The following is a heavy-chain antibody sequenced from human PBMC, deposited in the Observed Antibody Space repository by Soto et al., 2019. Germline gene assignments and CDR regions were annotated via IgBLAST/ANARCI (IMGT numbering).Heavy chain of an antibody. CDR3: ARGPSGDKVDY. D-gene: IGHD1-26*01. CDR2: IHSGGTT. J-gene: IGHJ4*02. Sequence: SETLSLTCTVSGASISNGYYSWSWIRQSPGTGLEWIGHIHSGGTTYSNPSLKSRLTISVDMSKNQFSLKLSSLTAADTAVYYCARGPSGDKVDYWGQGTLVTVS. CDR1: GASISNGYYS. V-gene: IGHV4-30-4*01.